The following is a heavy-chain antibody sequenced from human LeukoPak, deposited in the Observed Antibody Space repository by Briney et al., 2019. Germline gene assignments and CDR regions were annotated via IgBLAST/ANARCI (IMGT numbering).Heavy chain of an antibody. CDR3: ARGRVPAAYFDY. CDR1: GGSISRGGHY. J-gene: IGHJ4*02. V-gene: IGHV4-31*03. Sequence: SETLSLTCTVSGGSISRGGHYWSWIRQHPGKGLEWIGYVYYSGSTYYNPSLKSRVIISVDTSKNQFSLKLSSVTAADTAVYYCARGRVPAAYFDYWGQGTLVTVSS. CDR2: VYYSGST. D-gene: IGHD2-2*01.